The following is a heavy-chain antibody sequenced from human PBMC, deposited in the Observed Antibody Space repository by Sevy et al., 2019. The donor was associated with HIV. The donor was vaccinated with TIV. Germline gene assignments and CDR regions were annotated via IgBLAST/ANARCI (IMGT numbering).Heavy chain of an antibody. Sequence: GGSLRLSCAASGFTFSSYSLNWVRQTPGKGLEWVSSIRSNTSYIYYADSVKGRSTISRDNAKNSLYLQMNSLRAEDTAVYYCARDCSGGSCYSAFDIWGHGTMVTVSS. J-gene: IGHJ3*02. CDR1: GFTFSSYS. V-gene: IGHV3-21*01. CDR3: ARDCSGGSCYSAFDI. CDR2: IRSNTSYI. D-gene: IGHD2-15*01.